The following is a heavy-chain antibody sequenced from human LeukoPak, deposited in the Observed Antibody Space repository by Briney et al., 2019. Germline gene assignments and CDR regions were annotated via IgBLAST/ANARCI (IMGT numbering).Heavy chain of an antibody. CDR1: GVSITDYY. Sequence: SETLSLTCTVSGVSITDYYWSWIRHPPGKGLEWIAYIFHTGDTRYNPSLKSRITISLDTSKNQFSLKLNSVTAADTAVYYCARHPLRGGFDYWGQGTLVTVSS. J-gene: IGHJ4*02. CDR2: IFHTGDT. V-gene: IGHV4-59*08. CDR3: ARHPLRGGFDY.